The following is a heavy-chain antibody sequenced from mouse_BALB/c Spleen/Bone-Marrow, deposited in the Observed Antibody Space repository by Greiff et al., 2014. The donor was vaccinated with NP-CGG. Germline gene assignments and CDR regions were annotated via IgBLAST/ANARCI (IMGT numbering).Heavy chain of an antibody. V-gene: IGHV14-3*02. D-gene: IGHD2-4*01. Sequence: VQLKQSGAELVKPGASVKLSCTASGFNIKDTYMHWVKQRPEQGLEWIGWIDPANGNTKYDPNFQGKATITADISSNTAYLQLSSLTSEDTAVYYCARDYDYFFDYWGQGTTLTVSS. CDR3: ARDYDYFFDY. CDR1: GFNIKDTY. CDR2: IDPANGNT. J-gene: IGHJ2*01.